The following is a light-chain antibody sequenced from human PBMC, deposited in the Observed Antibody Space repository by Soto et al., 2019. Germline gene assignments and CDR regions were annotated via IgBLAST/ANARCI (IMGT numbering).Light chain of an antibody. Sequence: QSALTQPPSASGTPGQGVTISCSGSSSNVGRNAVNWYQQLPGTAPKVLIYSNNQRPSGVPVRFSGSKSGTSASLAISGLQSEDEADYYCAAWDDSLNGVIFGGGTKLTVL. CDR2: SNN. CDR3: AAWDDSLNGVI. J-gene: IGLJ2*01. CDR1: SSNVGRNA. V-gene: IGLV1-44*01.